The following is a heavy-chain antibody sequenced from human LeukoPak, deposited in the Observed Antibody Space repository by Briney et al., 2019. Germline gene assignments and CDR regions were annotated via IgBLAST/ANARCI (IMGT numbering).Heavy chain of an antibody. CDR2: IRSKAYGGTT. J-gene: IGHJ4*02. CDR3: TRVGSGWSYYFDY. D-gene: IGHD6-19*01. V-gene: IGHV3-49*04. Sequence: GGSLRLSCTASGFTFGDYAMSWVRQAPGKGLEWVGFIRSKAYGGTTEYAASVKGRFTISRDDSKSIAYLQMNSLKTEDTAVYYCTRVGSGWSYYFDYWGQGTLVTVSS. CDR1: GFTFGDYA.